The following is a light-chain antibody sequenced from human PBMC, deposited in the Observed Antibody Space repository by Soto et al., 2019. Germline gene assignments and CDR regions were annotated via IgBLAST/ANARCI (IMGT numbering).Light chain of an antibody. J-gene: IGLJ2*01. CDR2: GNN. CDR1: SSNIGARYD. CDR3: QSQSVGLSNAI. Sequence: QSVLTQPHSVSGSPGQTVTISCTGSSSNIGARYDVHWYQRLPGTAPKLLIYGNNNRPSGVPDRFSGSKSGTSASLAITVSRLDNEDAYYCQSQSVGLSNAIFGGGTKLTVL. V-gene: IGLV1-40*01.